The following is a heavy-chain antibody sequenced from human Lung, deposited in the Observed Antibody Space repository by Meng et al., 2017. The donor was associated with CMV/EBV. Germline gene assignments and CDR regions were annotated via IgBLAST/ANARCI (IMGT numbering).Heavy chain of an antibody. J-gene: IGHJ5*02. CDR1: ISSSNW. V-gene: IGHV4-4*02. D-gene: IGHD2-2*01. CDR2: IYHSGST. Sequence: ISSSNWWRWVRQPPGKGLEWIGEIYHSGSTNYKPSLKSRGNISVDKSKNQFSLKLSSVTAADTAVYYCARDFSDIVVVPAAMGGFDPWGQGTLVTVSS. CDR3: ARDFSDIVVVPAAMGGFDP.